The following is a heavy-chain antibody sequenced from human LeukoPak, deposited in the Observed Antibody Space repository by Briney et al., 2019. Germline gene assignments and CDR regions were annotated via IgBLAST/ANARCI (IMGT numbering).Heavy chain of an antibody. J-gene: IGHJ4*02. CDR2: ISHSGST. V-gene: IGHV4-38-2*02. CDR3: AREHCAGGYCYFLDY. D-gene: IGHD2/OR15-2a*01. CDR1: DDPISSGYF. Sequence: PSETLSLTCSVSDDPISSGYFWGWIRQPPGKGLEWIATISHSGSTYFNPSLKSRVIVSIDTSKNQFSLNLTSVTAADTAVYYCAREHCAGGYCYFLDYWGQGTLVTVSS.